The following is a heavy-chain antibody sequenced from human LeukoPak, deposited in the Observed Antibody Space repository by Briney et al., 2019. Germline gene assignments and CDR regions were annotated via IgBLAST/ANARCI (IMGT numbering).Heavy chain of an antibody. CDR1: GFTVSRNY. Sequence: GGSLRLSCAASGFTVSRNYMNWVRQAPGKGLEWVSIIYSDGRIYYADSVKGRFTISRDNSKNTVHLQMNSLRAEDTAVYYCARDLLLEWLLFDYYHYGMDVWGQGTTVTVSS. CDR2: IYSDGRI. D-gene: IGHD3-3*01. V-gene: IGHV3-66*01. CDR3: ARDLLLEWLLFDYYHYGMDV. J-gene: IGHJ6*02.